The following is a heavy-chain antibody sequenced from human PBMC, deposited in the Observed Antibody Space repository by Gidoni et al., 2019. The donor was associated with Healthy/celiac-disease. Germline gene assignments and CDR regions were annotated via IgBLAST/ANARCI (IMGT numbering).Heavy chain of an antibody. CDR2: ISYDGSNK. CDR3: AKDSDDFWSGYYFPLDY. Sequence: QVQLVESGGGVVQPGRSLRLSCAASGVTFSSHGMHWVRQAPGKGLEWVSVISYDGSNKYYADAVKGRFTISRDNSKNTLYLQMNSLRAEDAAVYYCAKDSDDFWSGYYFPLDYWGQGTLVTVSS. J-gene: IGHJ4*02. V-gene: IGHV3-30*18. CDR1: GVTFSSHG. D-gene: IGHD3-3*01.